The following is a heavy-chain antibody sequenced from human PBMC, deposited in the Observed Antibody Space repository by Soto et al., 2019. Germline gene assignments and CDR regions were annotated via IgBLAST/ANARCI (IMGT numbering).Heavy chain of an antibody. CDR1: GFTLSTYV. CDR3: ARGVGAFPRFDY. CDR2: IWYDESYE. Sequence: QVQLVEPGGGVVQPGRSLRLSCAASGFTLSTYVMQWVRQAPVKGLEWVTVIWYDESYEYYADSVKGRFTISRDNSKNTLSLQMNSLRAEDTAVYYCARGVGAFPRFDYWGQGTLVTVSS. D-gene: IGHD1-26*01. V-gene: IGHV3-33*01. J-gene: IGHJ4*02.